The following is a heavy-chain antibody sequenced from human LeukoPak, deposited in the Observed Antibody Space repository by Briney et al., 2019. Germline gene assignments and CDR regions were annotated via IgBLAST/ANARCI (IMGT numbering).Heavy chain of an antibody. J-gene: IGHJ4*02. V-gene: IGHV4-59*12. CDR2: IYYSGST. CDR1: GGSISSYY. CDR3: ARDFVSVTTSGLDY. Sequence: SETLSLTCTVSGGSISSYYWSWIRQPPGKGLEWIGYIYYSGSTNYNPSLKSRVTISVDTSKNQFSLKLSSVTAADTAVYYCARDFVSVTTSGLDYWGQGTLVTVSS. D-gene: IGHD4-17*01.